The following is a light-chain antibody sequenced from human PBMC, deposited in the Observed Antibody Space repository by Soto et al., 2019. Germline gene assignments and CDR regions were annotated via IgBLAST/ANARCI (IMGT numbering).Light chain of an antibody. CDR3: CSYAGSYV. J-gene: IGLJ1*01. CDR2: EGT. CDR1: SNDVGTYNV. V-gene: IGLV2-23*01. Sequence: QAVVTQPASVSGSPGQSITISCTGISNDVGTYNVVSWYQQHPGKAPKLLIYEGTQRPSGISYRFSASRSGNTASLTISGLQTEDEADYHCCSYAGSYVFGGGTKVTVL.